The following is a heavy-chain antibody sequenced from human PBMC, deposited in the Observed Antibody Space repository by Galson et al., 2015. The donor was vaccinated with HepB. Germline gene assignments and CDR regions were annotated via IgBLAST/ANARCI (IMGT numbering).Heavy chain of an antibody. Sequence: SVKVSCKVSGGAFTSYPINWVRQAPGQGLEWMGRIIPILDRVDYAQKFQGRVTITADKSPSAAYMELTTLSSEDTAVYYCARGTGIGVAAAGLENWGQGTLVTVSS. J-gene: IGHJ4*02. V-gene: IGHV1-69*04. CDR1: GGAFTSYP. D-gene: IGHD6-13*01. CDR3: ARGTGIGVAAAGLEN. CDR2: IIPILDRV.